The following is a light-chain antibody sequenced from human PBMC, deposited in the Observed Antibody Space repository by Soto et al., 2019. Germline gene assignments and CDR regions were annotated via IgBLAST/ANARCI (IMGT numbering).Light chain of an antibody. CDR3: SSYTSSSTRV. V-gene: IGLV2-14*01. J-gene: IGLJ1*01. Sequence: QSALTQPASVSGSPGQSITISCTGTSSDVGGYNYVSWYQQNPGKAPKLMIYDVNNRPSGVSYRFSGSKSGNTASLTISGLQAEDEADYYCSSYTSSSTRVFGTGTKVTLL. CDR2: DVN. CDR1: SSDVGGYNY.